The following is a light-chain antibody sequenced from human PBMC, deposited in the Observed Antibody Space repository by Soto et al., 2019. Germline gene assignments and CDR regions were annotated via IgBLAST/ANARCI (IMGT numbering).Light chain of an antibody. J-gene: IGLJ2*01. V-gene: IGLV2-14*01. CDR2: DVS. Sequence: QSVLTQPASVSGSPGQLITISCTGTSSDVGGYNYVSWYQQHPGKAPKLMIYDVSNRPSGFSNRFSGSKSGNTASLTISGLQAEDAADYYCSSYTSRSTVVFGGGTKLTVL. CDR3: SSYTSRSTVV. CDR1: SSDVGGYNY.